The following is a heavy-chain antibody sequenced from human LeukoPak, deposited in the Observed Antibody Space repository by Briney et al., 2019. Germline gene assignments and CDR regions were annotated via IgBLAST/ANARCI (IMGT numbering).Heavy chain of an antibody. CDR2: INHSGST. CDR3: ARHVGRQQLVRRFWFDP. V-gene: IGHV4-34*01. D-gene: IGHD6-13*01. CDR1: GGSFSGYY. Sequence: PSETLSLTCAVYGGSFSGYYWSWIRQPPGKGLEWIGEINHSGSTNYNPSLKSRVTISVDTSKNQFSLKLSSVTAADTAVYYCARHVGRQQLVRRFWFDPWGQGTLVTVSS. J-gene: IGHJ5*02.